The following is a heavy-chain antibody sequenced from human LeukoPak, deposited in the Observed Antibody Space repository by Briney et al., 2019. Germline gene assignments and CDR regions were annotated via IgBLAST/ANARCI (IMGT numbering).Heavy chain of an antibody. CDR1: GGSFSGYY. Sequence: SETLSLTCAVYGGSFSGYYWSWIRQPPGEGLEWIGEINHSGSTNYNPSLKSRVTISVDTSKNQFSLKLSSVTAADTAVYYCARPSSSWPLNWFDPWGQGTLVTVSS. CDR3: ARPSSSWPLNWFDP. CDR2: INHSGST. J-gene: IGHJ5*02. D-gene: IGHD6-13*01. V-gene: IGHV4-34*01.